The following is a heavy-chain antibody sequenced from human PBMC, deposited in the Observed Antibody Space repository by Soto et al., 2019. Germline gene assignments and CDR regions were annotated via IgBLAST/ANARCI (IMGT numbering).Heavy chain of an antibody. J-gene: IGHJ6*02. V-gene: IGHV4-59*01. CDR2: IYYSGST. CDR1: GGSISSYY. Sequence: SETLSLTCTVSGGSISSYYWSWIRQPPGKGLEWIGYIYYSGSTNYNPSLKSRVTISVDTSKNQFSLKLSSVTAADTAVYYGARGIGSYYYGMDGWGQGNTVTVSS. CDR3: ARGIGSYYYGMDG. D-gene: IGHD1-26*01.